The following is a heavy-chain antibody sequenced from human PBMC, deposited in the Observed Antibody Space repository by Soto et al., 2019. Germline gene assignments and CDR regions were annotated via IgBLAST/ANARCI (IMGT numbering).Heavy chain of an antibody. V-gene: IGHV3-33*01. J-gene: IGHJ6*02. Sequence: PGRSLRLSCAASGFTFSSYGMHWVRQAPGKGLEWVAVVWYDGSNKYYADSVKGRFTISRDNSKNTLYLQLNSLRAEDTAVYYCARIGEAGYSSICYSPTYYHDRLAVWGQGTTVTVSS. D-gene: IGHD6-13*01. CDR3: ARIGEAGYSSICYSPTYYHDRLAV. CDR1: GFTFSSYG. CDR2: VWYDGSNK.